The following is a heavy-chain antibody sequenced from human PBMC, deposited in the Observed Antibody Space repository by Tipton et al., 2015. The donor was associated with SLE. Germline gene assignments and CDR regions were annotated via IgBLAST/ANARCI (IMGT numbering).Heavy chain of an antibody. D-gene: IGHD3-22*01. V-gene: IGHV4-34*01. CDR1: GGSFSGYY. J-gene: IGHJ3*02. CDR3: ARDPPYYYDSSASPGAFDI. CDR2: INHSGST. Sequence: TLSLTCAVYGGSFSGYYWSWIRQPPGKGLEWIGEINHSGSTNYNPSLKSRVIISVDTSKNQFSLKMSSATAAETAVYYCARDPPYYYDSSASPGAFDIWGQGTMVTASS.